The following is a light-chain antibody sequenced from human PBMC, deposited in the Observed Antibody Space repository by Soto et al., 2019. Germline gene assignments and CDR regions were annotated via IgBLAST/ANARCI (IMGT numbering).Light chain of an antibody. CDR1: QSVSINS. J-gene: IGKJ2*01. V-gene: IGKV3-20*01. Sequence: EVVLTQSPDTLPLSPGERATLSCRASQSVSINSLVWYQQKPGQAPRPLIYGASNRATGIPDRFSASGSGTDFTLTISRLEPEDFAMYYCQQYSSSWYTFGQGTKVEVK. CDR2: GAS. CDR3: QQYSSSWYT.